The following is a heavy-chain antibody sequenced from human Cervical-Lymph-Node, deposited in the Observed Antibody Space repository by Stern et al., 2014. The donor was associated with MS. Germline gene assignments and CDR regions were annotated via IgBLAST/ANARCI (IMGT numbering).Heavy chain of an antibody. CDR3: ARSGYYGIDV. CDR1: GDSVSSEDYY. V-gene: IGHV4-61*08. D-gene: IGHD1-26*01. CDR2: IYYRGRP. Sequence: QVQLQESGPGLVRPSETLSLTCTASGDSVSSEDYYWSWIRQSPGKDLEWIGYIYYRGRPNYNPSLKSRLTISIDTSKNNFSLKLFSVTAADTAVYYCARSGYYGIDVWGQGTTVIVSS. J-gene: IGHJ6*02.